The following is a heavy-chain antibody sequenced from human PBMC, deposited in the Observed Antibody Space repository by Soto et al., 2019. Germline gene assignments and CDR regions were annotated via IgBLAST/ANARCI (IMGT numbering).Heavy chain of an antibody. V-gene: IGHV3-15*02. Sequence: EVQLVESGGTLVKPGGSLTLSCAASGFSFTSARMSWIRQAPGKGLEWVGRIKGQIDGAATDYAAPVKGRFTISRDDSERILYLQMTSLKIEDTAVYYCASDVGYCSSDSCYLWEYWGQGTLVTVSS. CDR1: GFSFTSAR. J-gene: IGHJ4*02. CDR2: IKGQIDGAAT. D-gene: IGHD2-2*01. CDR3: ASDVGYCSSDSCYLWEY.